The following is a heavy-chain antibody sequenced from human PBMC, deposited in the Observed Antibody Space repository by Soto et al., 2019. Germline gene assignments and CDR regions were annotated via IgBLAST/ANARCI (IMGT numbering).Heavy chain of an antibody. J-gene: IGHJ6*02. V-gene: IGHV4-34*01. CDR1: EGNFVDHG. Sequence: SETQSLRCGVDEGNFVDHGGSWIRQPPGKGLEWIGEISHSGATNYNPSLKSRVTISEDTSKNQVSLKVTSVTAADTGVFYCARGNHYYGMDVWGQGTTVPVSS. CDR3: ARGNHYYGMDV. CDR2: ISHSGAT.